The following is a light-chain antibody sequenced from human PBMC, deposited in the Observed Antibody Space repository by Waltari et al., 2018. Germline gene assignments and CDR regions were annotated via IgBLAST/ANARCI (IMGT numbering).Light chain of an antibody. CDR3: QQYGASPHS. V-gene: IGKV3-20*01. CDR1: QTITSSY. Sequence: EIVFTQSPDTLSLSPGERVTLSCRASQTITSSYLAWYQQKPGQAPRLLIYGASSRATGISDRFSGSGSGTDFTLTISRLEPEDVAVYYCQQYGASPHSFGPGSKVHV. CDR2: GAS. J-gene: IGKJ3*01.